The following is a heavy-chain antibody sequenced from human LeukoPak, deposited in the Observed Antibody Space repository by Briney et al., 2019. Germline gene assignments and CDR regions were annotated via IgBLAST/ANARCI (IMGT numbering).Heavy chain of an antibody. V-gene: IGHV4-59*01. J-gene: IGHJ4*02. D-gene: IGHD2-2*01. Sequence: SETLSLTCTVSGGSIISYYWSWIRQPPGKGLEWIGYIYYSGSTNYNPSLKSRVTISVDTSKNQFSLRLSSVTAADTAVYYCARLGRVPAATIDYWGQGTLVTVSS. CDR3: ARLGRVPAATIDY. CDR1: GGSIISYY. CDR2: IYYSGST.